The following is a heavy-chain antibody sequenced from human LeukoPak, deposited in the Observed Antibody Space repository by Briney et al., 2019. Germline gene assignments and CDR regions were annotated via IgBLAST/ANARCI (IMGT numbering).Heavy chain of an antibody. Sequence: SETLSLTCTVSGGSISSYYWSWIRQPAGKGLEWIGRIYTGGSTNYNPSLKSRVTMSVDASKNQFSLKLSSVTAADTAVYYCARAVGATAPHDTFDIWGQGTMVTVSS. CDR1: GGSISSYY. V-gene: IGHV4-4*07. D-gene: IGHD1-26*01. CDR2: IYTGGST. CDR3: ARAVGATAPHDTFDI. J-gene: IGHJ3*02.